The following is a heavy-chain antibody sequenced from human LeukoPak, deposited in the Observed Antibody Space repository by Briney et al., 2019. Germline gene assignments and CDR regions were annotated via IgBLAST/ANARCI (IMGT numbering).Heavy chain of an antibody. D-gene: IGHD5-18*01. CDR3: ARGGYSFDY. V-gene: IGHV3-7*01. J-gene: IGHJ4*02. CDR1: GFSLSGYW. Sequence: GGSLRLSYAASGFSLSGYWMTWVRQAPGKGLEWVARLHADGVEQNYVDSVTGRFTMSRDNAKNSLDLQMNSLRVEDTAVYYCARGGYSFDYLGQGTLVAVSS. CDR2: LHADGVEQ.